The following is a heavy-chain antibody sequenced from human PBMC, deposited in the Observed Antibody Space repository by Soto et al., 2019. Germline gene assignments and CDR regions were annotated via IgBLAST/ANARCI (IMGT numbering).Heavy chain of an antibody. V-gene: IGHV1-69*02. Sequence: LVKVSCKASGGTFSGYTISWVRQAPGQGLEWMGRIIPIRGITNYAQKFQGRVTMTRDKSTSTVYMELSSLRSEDTAVYYCPTPKGDDSSGYYYYFDYWGHGTLVTVSS. CDR3: PTPKGDDSSGYYYYFDY. CDR2: IIPIRGIT. CDR1: GGTFSGYT. D-gene: IGHD3-22*01. J-gene: IGHJ4*01.